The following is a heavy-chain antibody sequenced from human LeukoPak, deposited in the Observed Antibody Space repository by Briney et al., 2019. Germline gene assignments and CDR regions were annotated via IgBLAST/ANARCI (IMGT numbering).Heavy chain of an antibody. CDR1: GYTLTSYY. J-gene: IGHJ6*02. V-gene: IGHV1-46*01. CDR2: INPSGGST. CDR3: ASIYKYGMDV. Sequence: ASVKVSCKASGYTLTSYYLHWVRQAPGQGLEWMAIINPSGGSTSHAQKFQGRVTMTRDTSASTVYMELSSLRSEDTAVYYCASIYKYGMDVWGQGTTVTVSS.